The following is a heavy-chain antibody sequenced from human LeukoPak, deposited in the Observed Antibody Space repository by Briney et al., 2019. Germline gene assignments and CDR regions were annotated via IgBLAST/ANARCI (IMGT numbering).Heavy chain of an antibody. CDR3: ARTMGATIPPRSFDY. V-gene: IGHV3-21*01. J-gene: IGHJ4*02. D-gene: IGHD1-26*01. CDR2: ISSSSGYI. CDR1: GYTFSSYS. Sequence: GGSPRLSCAASGYTFSSYSMNWVRQAPAQGIEWVSSISSSSGYIYYADKVQGRVTISRDNATSTLYMQMNSLRSEDTAVYYCARTMGATIPPRSFDYWGQGTLVTVSS.